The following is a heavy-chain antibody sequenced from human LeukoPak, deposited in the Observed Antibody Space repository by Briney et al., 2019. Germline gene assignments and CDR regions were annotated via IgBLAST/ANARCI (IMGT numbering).Heavy chain of an antibody. CDR1: GYSISSGYY. D-gene: IGHD5-24*01. V-gene: IGHV4-38-2*01. J-gene: IGHJ5*02. CDR3: ARRLQHNWFDP. Sequence: KPSETLSLTCAVSGYSISSGYYWGWIRQPPGKGLEWIGSIYHSGSTYYNPSLKRRVTISVDTPKNQFSLKLSSVTAADTAVYYCARRLQHNWFDPWGQGTLVTVSS. CDR2: IYHSGST.